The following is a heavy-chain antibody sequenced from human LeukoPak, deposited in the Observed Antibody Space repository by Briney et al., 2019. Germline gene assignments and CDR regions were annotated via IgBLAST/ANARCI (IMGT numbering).Heavy chain of an antibody. CDR2: TYPGDSDT. CDR3: ARRFPYSGSYPDYFDY. D-gene: IGHD1-26*01. V-gene: IGHV5-51*01. J-gene: IGHJ4*02. Sequence: GESLKIPLWGSGYRFTNYWIGWVRQMPGKGLEWMGITYPGDSDTRYSPSFQGQVTISADKSISTAYLQWSSLNASDTAMYYCARRFPYSGSYPDYFDYWGQGTLVTVSS. CDR1: GYRFTNYW.